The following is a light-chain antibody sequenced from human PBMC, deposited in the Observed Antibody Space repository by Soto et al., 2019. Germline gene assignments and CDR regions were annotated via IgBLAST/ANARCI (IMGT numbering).Light chain of an antibody. Sequence: DIQMTQSASSLSASDGDRLVITCPASQDIGSDVGWNQQKAGKAPKRPIDAASSLQSGVPSRFSGSGSGTVFTLTISGLQPEDFSTYYCLKHNSYPITFGQGTRLEIK. CDR1: QDIGSD. J-gene: IGKJ5*01. V-gene: IGKV1-17*01. CDR2: AAS. CDR3: LKHNSYPIT.